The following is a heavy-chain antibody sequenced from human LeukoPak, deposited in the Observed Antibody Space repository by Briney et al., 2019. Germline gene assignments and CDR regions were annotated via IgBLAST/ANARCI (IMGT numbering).Heavy chain of an antibody. V-gene: IGHV4-39*07. D-gene: IGHD2-8*02. CDR1: GGSISSSSYY. J-gene: IGHJ3*01. Sequence: SETLSLTCTVSGGSISSSSYYWGWIRQPPGKGLEWIGSIYYSGSTYYNPSLKSRVTISVDTSKNQFSLKLSSVTAADTAVYYCARRVVVSAIYLDGFDLWGQGTMVMVSS. CDR3: ARRVVVSAIYLDGFDL. CDR2: IYYSGST.